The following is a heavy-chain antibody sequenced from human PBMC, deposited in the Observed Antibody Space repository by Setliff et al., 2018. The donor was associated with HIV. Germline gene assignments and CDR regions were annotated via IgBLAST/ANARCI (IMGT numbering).Heavy chain of an antibody. CDR2: VHFGGST. Sequence: SETLSLTCAVYGGSLSGYHWSWIRRSPGKGLEWIGNVHFGGSTYYNPSLDSRVTIHVATSKKQFFLSLSPVTAADTAVYYCARPALGIGGGSMFDSWGQGILVTVS. D-gene: IGHD3-3*01. CDR3: ARPALGIGGGSMFDS. V-gene: IGHV4-34*01. CDR1: GGSLSGYH. J-gene: IGHJ4*02.